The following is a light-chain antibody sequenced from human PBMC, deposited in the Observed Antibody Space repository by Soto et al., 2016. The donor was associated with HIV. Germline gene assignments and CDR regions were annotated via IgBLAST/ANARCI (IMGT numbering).Light chain of an antibody. J-gene: IGLJ2*01. Sequence: SSELTQDPAVSVALGQTVRITCQGDSLRSYYGSWYQQKPGQAPVLVIYGKNSRPSGIPDRFSGSTSGNTASLTTTGAQAEDEADYYCDSRDSSGNHLIFGGGTKLDRP. CDR2: GKN. V-gene: IGLV3-19*01. CDR3: DSRDSSGNHLI. CDR1: SLRSYY.